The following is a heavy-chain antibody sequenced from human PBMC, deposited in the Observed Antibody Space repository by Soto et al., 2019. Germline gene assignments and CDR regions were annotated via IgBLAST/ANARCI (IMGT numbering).Heavy chain of an antibody. J-gene: IGHJ4*02. Sequence: SVKVSCEASGGNFSSYTISWVRQAPGQGLEWMGRIIPILGIANYAQKFQGRVTITADKSTSTAYMELSSLRSEDTAVYYCARSEDTAQFDYWGQGTLVTVSS. CDR3: ARSEDTAQFDY. CDR1: GGNFSSYT. CDR2: IIPILGIA. V-gene: IGHV1-69*02. D-gene: IGHD5-18*01.